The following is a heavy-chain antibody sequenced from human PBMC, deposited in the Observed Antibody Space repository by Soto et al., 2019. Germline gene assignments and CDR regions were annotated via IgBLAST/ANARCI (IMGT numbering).Heavy chain of an antibody. V-gene: IGHV1-69*02. CDR3: AGGPYTSSSGGYYYYYMDV. CDR1: GGTFSSYA. J-gene: IGHJ6*03. CDR2: IVPMFGIP. Sequence: QVQLVQSGAEVKKPGSSVKVSCKASGGTFSSYAINWVRQAPGQGLEWMGRIVPMFGIPNFAPKFQGRVTMTADRSTTTAYMELSSMRSEDTDLYYCAGGPYTSSSGGYYYYYMDVWGKGTTVTVSS. D-gene: IGHD6-6*01.